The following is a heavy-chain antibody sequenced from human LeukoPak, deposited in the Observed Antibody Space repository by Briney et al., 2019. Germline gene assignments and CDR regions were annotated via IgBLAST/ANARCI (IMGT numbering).Heavy chain of an antibody. J-gene: IGHJ3*02. CDR2: IWYDGSNK. Sequence: GGSLRLSRAASGFTFSSYGMHWVRQAPGKGLEWVAVIWYDGSNKYYADSVKGRFTISRDNSKNTLYLQMNSLRAEDTAVYYCAKDLGPADYDSSGNDAFDIWGQGTMVTVSS. CDR3: AKDLGPADYDSSGNDAFDI. V-gene: IGHV3-33*06. D-gene: IGHD3-22*01. CDR1: GFTFSSYG.